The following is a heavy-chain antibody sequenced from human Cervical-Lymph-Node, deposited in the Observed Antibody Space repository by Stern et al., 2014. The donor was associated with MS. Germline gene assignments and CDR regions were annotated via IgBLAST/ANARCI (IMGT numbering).Heavy chain of an antibody. Sequence: QVTLRESGPTLVKPTQTLTLTCTFSGFSLSTSGVGVGWIRQPPGKALEWLALIYWDEDKRYSPALNSRLTITKDTSKNQVVLTMTNMDPVDTATYYCAHRYCSGGSCYLAFDYWGQGTLVTVSS. CDR3: AHRYCSGGSCYLAFDY. J-gene: IGHJ4*02. V-gene: IGHV2-5*02. D-gene: IGHD2-15*01. CDR1: GFSLSTSGVG. CDR2: IYWDEDK.